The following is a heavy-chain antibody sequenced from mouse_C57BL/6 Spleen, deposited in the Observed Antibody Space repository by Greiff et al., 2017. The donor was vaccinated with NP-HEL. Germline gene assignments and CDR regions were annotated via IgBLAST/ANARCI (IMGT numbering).Heavy chain of an antibody. CDR3: AREYYGCDYAMDC. Sequence: QVQLQQSGPELVKPGASVKISCKASGYAFSSSWMNWVKQRPGKGLEWIGRIYPGDGDTNYNGKFKGKATLTADKSSSTAYMQLSSLTSEDSAVYFCAREYYGCDYAMDCWGQGTSVTVSS. J-gene: IGHJ4*01. V-gene: IGHV1-82*01. D-gene: IGHD2-2*01. CDR2: IYPGDGDT. CDR1: GYAFSSSW.